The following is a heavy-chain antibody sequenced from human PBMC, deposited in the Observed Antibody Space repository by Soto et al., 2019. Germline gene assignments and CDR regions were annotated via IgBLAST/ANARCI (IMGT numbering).Heavy chain of an antibody. V-gene: IGHV1-18*01. J-gene: IGHJ6*03. D-gene: IGHD6-13*01. CDR3: VRRGYSYYYMDG. Sequence: QAQLVQSGAEVKEPGASVKVSCKASGFAFTNYGFNWVRQAPGQGLEWVGGITVYNGNTDYAQKFQGRVTLTTDTSSTTAHMEWSNLISHATAVYYSVRRGYSYYYMDGWGKGTGVTVSS. CDR2: ITVYNGNT. CDR1: GFAFTNYG.